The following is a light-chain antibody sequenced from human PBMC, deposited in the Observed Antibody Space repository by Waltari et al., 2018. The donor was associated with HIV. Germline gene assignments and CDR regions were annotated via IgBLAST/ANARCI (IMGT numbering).Light chain of an antibody. J-gene: IGLJ2*01. V-gene: IGLV1-40*01. Sequence: QSVLTQPPSVSGAPGQRVTISCTGSSSNIGAGYDVHWYQQLPGQAPKLLTYANINRPSGVPDRFSGSKSGSSASLAITGLQAEDEAHYYCQSFDSSLTTSGVIFGGGTKLTVL. CDR3: QSFDSSLTTSGVI. CDR2: ANI. CDR1: SSNIGAGYD.